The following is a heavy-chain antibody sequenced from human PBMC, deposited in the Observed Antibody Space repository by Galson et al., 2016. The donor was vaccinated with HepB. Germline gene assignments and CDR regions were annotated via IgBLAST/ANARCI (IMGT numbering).Heavy chain of an antibody. V-gene: IGHV3-33*01. J-gene: IGHJ3*02. CDR3: ARELWNYNSFDM. D-gene: IGHD1-7*01. CDR2: IWYDGRNK. Sequence: SLRLSCAASGFTCSSYTMHWVRQAPGKGLDWVAGIWYDGRNKYYGDSVKGRFTISRDNSKNTLYLQMNSLRAEDTAVYYCARELWNYNSFDMWGQGTMVTVSS. CDR1: GFTCSSYT.